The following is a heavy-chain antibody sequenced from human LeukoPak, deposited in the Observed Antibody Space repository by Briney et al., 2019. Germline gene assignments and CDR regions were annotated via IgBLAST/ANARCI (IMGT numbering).Heavy chain of an antibody. CDR2: ISAYNGNT. Sequence: ASVKVSCKASGYTFTSYGISWVRQAPGQGLEWMGWISAYNGNTNYARKLQGRVTMTTDTSTSTAYMELRSLRSDDTAVYYCARDRPFHAEAKYQLLTAVYYYYYGMDVWGQGTTVTVSS. J-gene: IGHJ6*02. V-gene: IGHV1-18*01. CDR3: ARDRPFHAEAKYQLLTAVYYYYYGMDV. D-gene: IGHD2-2*01. CDR1: GYTFTSYG.